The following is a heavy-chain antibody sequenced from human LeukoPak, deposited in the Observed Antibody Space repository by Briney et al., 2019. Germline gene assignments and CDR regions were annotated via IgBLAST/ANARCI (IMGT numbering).Heavy chain of an antibody. CDR1: GGSISSGDYY. D-gene: IGHD3-10*01. Sequence: SETLSLTCTVSGGSISSGDYYWSWIRQPPGTGLEWIGYIYYSGSTYYNPSLKSRVTISVDTSKNQLSLKLSSVTAADTAVYYCARVGLLWFGGYGMDVWGQGTTVTVSS. V-gene: IGHV4-30-4*01. J-gene: IGHJ6*02. CDR3: ARVGLLWFGGYGMDV. CDR2: IYYSGST.